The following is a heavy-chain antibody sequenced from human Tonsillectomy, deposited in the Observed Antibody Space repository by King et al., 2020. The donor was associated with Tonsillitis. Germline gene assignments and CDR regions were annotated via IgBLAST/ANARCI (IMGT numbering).Heavy chain of an antibody. J-gene: IGHJ4*02. V-gene: IGHV3-48*03. D-gene: IGHD4-11*01. Sequence: QLVQSGGGLVQPGGSLRLSCAASGFTFSSSEMNWVRQAPGKGLEWVSYISSSGSTIYYADSVKGRFTSSRDNAKNSLYLQMNSLRAEDTAVYYCARESDYSNYFDYWGQGTLVTVSS. CDR1: GFTFSSSE. CDR3: ARESDYSNYFDY. CDR2: ISSSGSTI.